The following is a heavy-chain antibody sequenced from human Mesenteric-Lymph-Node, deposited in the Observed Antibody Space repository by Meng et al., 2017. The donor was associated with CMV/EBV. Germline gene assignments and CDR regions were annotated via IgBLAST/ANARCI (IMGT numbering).Heavy chain of an antibody. CDR2: IYTTGIT. V-gene: IGHV4-4*07. D-gene: IGHD6-19*01. Sequence: SETLSLTCTVSGGFISSYYWSWIRQPAGKGLEWIGRIYTTGITNYNPSLKSRVTMSVDTSKNQFSLRLTSVTAADTAVYYCARDGLEGLWLVPGYWGQGTLVTVSS. J-gene: IGHJ4*02. CDR1: GGFISSYY. CDR3: ARDGLEGLWLVPGY.